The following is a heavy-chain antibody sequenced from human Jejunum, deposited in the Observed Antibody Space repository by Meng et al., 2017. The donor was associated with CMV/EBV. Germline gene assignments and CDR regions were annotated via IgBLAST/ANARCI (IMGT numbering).Heavy chain of an antibody. D-gene: IGHD3-16*01. CDR1: AT. Sequence: ATWNWIRQSPSRGLEWLGRTYYRSKWWYNDNAVSLRGRITINADASKNQFSLQLNSVTPEDTAIYYCARDVRGSGLIDHYYGRDVWGQGTSVTVSS. CDR3: ARDVRGSGLIDHYYGRDV. V-gene: IGHV6-1*01. CDR2: TYYRSKWWYN. J-gene: IGHJ6*02.